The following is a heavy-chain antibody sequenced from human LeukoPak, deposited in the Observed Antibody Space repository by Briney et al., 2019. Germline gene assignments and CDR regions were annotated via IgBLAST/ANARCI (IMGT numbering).Heavy chain of an antibody. V-gene: IGHV3-23*01. J-gene: IGHJ4*02. CDR2: ISGSGGST. Sequence: PGGSLRLSCAASGFTFSSYAMSWVRQAPGKGLEWVSAISGSGGSTYYADSVKGRFTISRDNAKNSLYLQMNSLRAEDTAVYYCARGVMITFGGVNWGQGTLVTVSS. CDR3: ARGVMITFGGVN. CDR1: GFTFSSYA. D-gene: IGHD3-16*01.